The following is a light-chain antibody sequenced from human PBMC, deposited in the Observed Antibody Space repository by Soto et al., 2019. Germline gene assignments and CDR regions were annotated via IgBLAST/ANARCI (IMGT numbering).Light chain of an antibody. Sequence: DIQMTQSPSSLSASVGDRVTITCRASQGINSFLAWYQQKPRKVPELLIYAASTLQSGVPSRFSGSGSGTDFILTISSLQPEDVATYYCQKYDSAPLTFGGGTKVEIK. CDR2: AAS. V-gene: IGKV1-27*01. J-gene: IGKJ4*01. CDR1: QGINSF. CDR3: QKYDSAPLT.